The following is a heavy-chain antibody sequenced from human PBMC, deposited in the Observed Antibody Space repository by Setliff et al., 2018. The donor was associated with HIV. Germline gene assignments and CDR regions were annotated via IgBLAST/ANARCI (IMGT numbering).Heavy chain of an antibody. CDR3: AGPRGDEAFDA. D-gene: IGHD3-10*01. J-gene: IGHJ3*01. CDR2: IIPILDIT. V-gene: IGHV1-69*10. Sequence: SVKVSCKASGGTSNTYAINWVRQAPGQGLEWVGQIIPILDITTYAQKFRGRVTITADESTSTMYMELSSLRSDDTAVYYCAGPRGDEAFDAWGQGTMVTVSS. CDR1: GGTSNTYA.